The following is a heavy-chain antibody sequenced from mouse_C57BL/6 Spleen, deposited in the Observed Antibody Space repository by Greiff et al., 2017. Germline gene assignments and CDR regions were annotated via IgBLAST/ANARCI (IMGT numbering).Heavy chain of an antibody. D-gene: IGHD1-1*01. Sequence: VQLQQSGPELVKPGASVKISCKASGYAFSSSWMNWVKQRPGKGLEWIGRIYPGDGDTNYNEKLKSKATLTVDTSSSTAYMQLSSLTSEDSAVDDWARSRATTVSYAMDYWGQGTSVTVSS. CDR2: IYPGDGDT. V-gene: IGHV1-82*01. J-gene: IGHJ4*01. CDR3: ARSRATTVSYAMDY. CDR1: GYAFSSSW.